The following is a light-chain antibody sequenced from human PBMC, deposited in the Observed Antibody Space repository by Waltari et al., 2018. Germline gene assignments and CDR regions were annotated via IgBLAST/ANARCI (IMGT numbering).Light chain of an antibody. V-gene: IGLV1-47*01. J-gene: IGLJ1*01. CDR2: RNT. CDR3: ASWDESHYV. CDR1: ILNLGSND. Sequence: QSVLTQPPSASETPGQRVIISCSVTILNLGSNDRHWYQQLPGTAPKLPIYRNTQRPSGVPDRFSGSQSGTSASLAISGLRSEDEGVYYCASWDESHYVFGSGTRVTVV.